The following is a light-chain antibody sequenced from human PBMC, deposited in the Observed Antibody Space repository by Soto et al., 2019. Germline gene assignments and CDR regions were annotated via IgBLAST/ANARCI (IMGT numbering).Light chain of an antibody. Sequence: EIVLTQSPATLSLSLGERGTLSCRASQRISSNLAWYQQKPGQAPRLLIYGASTRATGIPARFSGSGSGTEFTLTISSLQSEDSAVYYCQQYKNWLALTFGGGTKVDIK. V-gene: IGKV3-15*01. J-gene: IGKJ4*01. CDR1: QRISSN. CDR3: QQYKNWLALT. CDR2: GAS.